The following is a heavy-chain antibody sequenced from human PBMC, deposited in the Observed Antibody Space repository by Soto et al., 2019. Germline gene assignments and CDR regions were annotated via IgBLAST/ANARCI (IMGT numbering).Heavy chain of an antibody. Sequence: SQTLSLTCAISGDSVSSNSAAWNWIRPSPSRGLEWLGRTYYRSKWYNDYAVSVNSRITINPDTSKNQFSLQMNSVTPEDTAVYYCARAPGYDHYHYYGMDVWGQGTTVTVSS. D-gene: IGHD3-3*01. CDR1: GDSVSSNSAA. V-gene: IGHV6-1*01. CDR2: TYYRSKWYN. CDR3: ARAPGYDHYHYYGMDV. J-gene: IGHJ6*02.